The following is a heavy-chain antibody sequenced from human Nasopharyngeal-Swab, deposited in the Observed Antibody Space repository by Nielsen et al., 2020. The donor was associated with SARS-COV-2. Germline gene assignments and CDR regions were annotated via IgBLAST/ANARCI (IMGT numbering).Heavy chain of an antibody. CDR2: IYYSGST. Sequence: PGKGLEWIGYIYYSGSTNYNPSLKGRVTISVDTSKNQFSLKLSSVTAADTAVYYCARGDSSGWAFDYWGQGTLVTVSS. CDR3: ARGDSSGWAFDY. V-gene: IGHV4-59*08. J-gene: IGHJ4*02. D-gene: IGHD6-19*01.